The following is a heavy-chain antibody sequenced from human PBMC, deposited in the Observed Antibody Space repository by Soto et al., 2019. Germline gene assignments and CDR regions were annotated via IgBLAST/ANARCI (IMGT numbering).Heavy chain of an antibody. CDR1: GGSFCGYY. CDR2: INHSGST. D-gene: IGHD2-15*01. J-gene: IGHJ6*03. Sequence: PSETLSLTCAVYGGSFCGYYWSWIRQPPGKGLEWIGEINHSGSTNYNPSLKSRVTISVDTSKNQFSLKLSSVTAADTAVYYCARGRCSGGSCYHYYYYYYMDVWGKGTTVTVSS. CDR3: ARGRCSGGSCYHYYYYYYMDV. V-gene: IGHV4-34*01.